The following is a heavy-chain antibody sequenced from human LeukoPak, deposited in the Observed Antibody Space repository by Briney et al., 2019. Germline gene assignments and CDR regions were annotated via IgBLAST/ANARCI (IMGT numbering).Heavy chain of an antibody. CDR3: ARVLLGMGSYGAYYYYMDV. CDR1: GYSFTGYY. J-gene: IGHJ6*03. CDR2: VNPSDGST. Sequence: ASVKVSCKASGYSFTGYYIHWVRQAPGQGLEWMGIVNPSDGSTIYTQKFQDRVTMTRDMSTSTVYMELRSLRSDDTAVYYCARVLLGMGSYGAYYYYMDVWGKGTTVTISS. V-gene: IGHV1-46*01. D-gene: IGHD5-18*01.